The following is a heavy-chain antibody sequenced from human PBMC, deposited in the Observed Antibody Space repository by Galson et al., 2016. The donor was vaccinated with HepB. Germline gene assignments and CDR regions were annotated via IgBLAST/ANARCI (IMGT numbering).Heavy chain of an antibody. CDR1: GFTFNRRG. V-gene: IGHV3-30*18. J-gene: IGHJ4*02. CDR2: DARDGRRK. D-gene: IGHD2/OR15-2a*01. Sequence: SLRLSCAASGFTFNRRGMHWFRQAPGKGLEWVAPDARDGRRKFYADSVKGRFTTSRDNSNNMLVLQMSSLRVDDTAVYYCAKRHEYCPPVGCSVDSWGQGTLVSVSS. CDR3: AKRHEYCPPVGCSVDS.